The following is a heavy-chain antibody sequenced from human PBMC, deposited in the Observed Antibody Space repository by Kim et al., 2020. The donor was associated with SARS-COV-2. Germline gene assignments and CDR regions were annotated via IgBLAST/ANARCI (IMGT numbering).Heavy chain of an antibody. V-gene: IGHV4-34*01. CDR1: GGSFSGYN. Sequence: SETLSLTCAVYGGSFSGYNWSWIRQPPGKGLEWIGEITNSGSTNYNPSLESRVTTSVDTSKNQFSLKLSSVTAADTAVYYCARTIYGSGRGDYCGQGTLVTVSS. D-gene: IGHD3-10*01. CDR2: ITNSGST. J-gene: IGHJ4*02. CDR3: ARTIYGSGRGDY.